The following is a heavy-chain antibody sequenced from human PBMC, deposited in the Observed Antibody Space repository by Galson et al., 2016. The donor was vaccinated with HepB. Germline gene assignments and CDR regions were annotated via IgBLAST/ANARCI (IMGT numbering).Heavy chain of an antibody. Sequence: SLRLSCAASGFTFRNYGMTWVRQAPGKGLEVVSSISRSGDSTDYADSVKGRFTISRDNSKNTVFLQMNSLRAEDTAVYYCAKDRSGRFYFPSGDFDYWGQGALVTVSS. CDR1: GFTFRNYG. J-gene: IGHJ4*02. CDR2: ISRSGDST. V-gene: IGHV3-23*01. CDR3: AKDRSGRFYFPSGDFDY. D-gene: IGHD2/OR15-2a*01.